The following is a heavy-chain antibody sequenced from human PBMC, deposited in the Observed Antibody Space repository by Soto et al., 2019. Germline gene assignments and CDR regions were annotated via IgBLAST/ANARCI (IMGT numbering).Heavy chain of an antibody. CDR2: INGYNGNT. Sequence: QVQLVQSGAEVKKPGASVKVSCMASGYTFSRSGISWVRQAPGQGLEWMGWINGYNGNTNYTQKMQGRITMTTDTPTSTAYMELRSLRSDDTAVYYCSRMGDVPYYYYGMDVWGQGTTVIVSS. D-gene: IGHD3-16*01. CDR3: SRMGDVPYYYYGMDV. CDR1: GYTFSRSG. V-gene: IGHV1-18*01. J-gene: IGHJ6*02.